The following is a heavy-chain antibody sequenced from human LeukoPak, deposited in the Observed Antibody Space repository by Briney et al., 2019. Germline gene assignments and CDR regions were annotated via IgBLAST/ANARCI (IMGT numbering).Heavy chain of an antibody. V-gene: IGHV3-7*01. CDR1: GFTFSSYW. CDR2: IKSDGSEK. D-gene: IGHD2-15*01. Sequence: GGSLRLSCAACGFTFSSYWMSWVRQAPGKGLEWVANIKSDGSEKYYVDSVKGRFTISRDNTKNLVYLQMSGLRVDDTAIYYGARDKEGGSNDHWGQGTLVTVSS. J-gene: IGHJ4*02. CDR3: ARDKEGGSNDH.